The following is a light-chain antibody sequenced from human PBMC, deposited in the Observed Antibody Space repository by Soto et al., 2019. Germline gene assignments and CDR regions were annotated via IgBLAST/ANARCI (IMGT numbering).Light chain of an antibody. J-gene: IGKJ1*01. CDR2: DTS. CDR1: QSVTSNY. CDR3: PQYDSSPRT. V-gene: IGKV3-20*01. Sequence: EIVLTQSPGTLSLSPGERATLSCRASQSVTSNYLVWYQQKPGQAPRLLIYDTSSRATGVPDRFSGSGSGTDFTLTISRLEPEDFAVYYCPQYDSSPRTFGQGTKVEIK.